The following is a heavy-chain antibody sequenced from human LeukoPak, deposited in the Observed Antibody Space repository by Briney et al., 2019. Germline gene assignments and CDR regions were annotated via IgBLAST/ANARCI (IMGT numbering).Heavy chain of an antibody. J-gene: IGHJ4*02. CDR2: IYYSGST. CDR3: ARAYGDYFDY. D-gene: IGHD4-17*01. V-gene: IGHV4-59*01. CDR1: GGSISSYY. Sequence: SEALSLTCTVSGGSISSYYWSWIRQPPGKGLEWIGYIYYSGSTNYNPSLKGRVTISVDTSKNQFSLKLSSVTAADTAVYYCARAYGDYFDYWGQGTLVTVSS.